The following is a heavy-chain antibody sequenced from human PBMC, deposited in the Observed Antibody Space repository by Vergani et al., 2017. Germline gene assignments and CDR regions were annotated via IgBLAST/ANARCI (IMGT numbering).Heavy chain of an antibody. CDR3: ATASPLGYCSSTSCYRDLDY. J-gene: IGHJ4*02. CDR2: INAGNGNT. V-gene: IGHV1-3*01. CDR1: GYTFTSYA. D-gene: IGHD2-2*01. Sequence: QVQLVQSGAEVKKPGASVKVSCKASGYTFTSYAMHWVRQAPGQRLEWMGWINAGNGNTKYSQKFQGRVTITRDTSASTAYMELSSLRSEDTAVYYCATASPLGYCSSTSCYRDLDYWGQGTLVTVSS.